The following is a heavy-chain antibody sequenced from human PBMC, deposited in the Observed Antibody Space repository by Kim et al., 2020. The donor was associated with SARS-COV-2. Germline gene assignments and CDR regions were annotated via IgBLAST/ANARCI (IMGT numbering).Heavy chain of an antibody. J-gene: IGHJ6*02. D-gene: IGHD2-2*01. V-gene: IGHV5-51*01. CDR2: MYPGDSDI. Sequence: GESLKISCKGSGYSSTNYWIGWVRQMPGKGLEWMGIMYPGDSDIRYSPSFQGQVTISADKSISTAYLQWSSLKASDTAMYYCARRGCSSTSCYDDAGMDVSGHGTTVTVSS. CDR1: GYSSTNYW. CDR3: ARRGCSSTSCYDDAGMDV.